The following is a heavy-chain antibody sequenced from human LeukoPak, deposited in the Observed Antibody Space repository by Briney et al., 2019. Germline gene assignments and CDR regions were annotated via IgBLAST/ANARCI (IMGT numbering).Heavy chain of an antibody. V-gene: IGHV3-23*01. J-gene: IGHJ4*02. D-gene: IGHD2-21*01. CDR1: GFTFSNHA. CDR2: ISGGGRTT. CDR3: AKNVVFTRYFDS. Sequence: GGSLRLSCAASGFTFSNHAMSWVRQAPWKGLQRVSVISGGGRTTEYADSVKGRFTVSRDNSVNTLSLHMDSLRVEDTAIYYCAKNVVFTRYFDSWGQGTLVTVSS.